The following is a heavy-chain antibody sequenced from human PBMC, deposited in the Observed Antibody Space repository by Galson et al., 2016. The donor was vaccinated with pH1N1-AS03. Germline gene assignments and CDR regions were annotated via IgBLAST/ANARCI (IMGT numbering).Heavy chain of an antibody. V-gene: IGHV1-69*05. CDR2: INPVFNTA. Sequence: SVKVSCKASGGTLSSLGVAWLRQAPGQTLEWLGFINPVFNTANYAQKFQGRLTITTGDSTTTTYMDLNSLQSYDTAVYFWASALRAGFPLFDTWGQGTLVTVSS. D-gene: IGHD5-24*01. J-gene: IGHJ5*02. CDR1: GGTLSSLG. CDR3: ASALRAGFPLFDT.